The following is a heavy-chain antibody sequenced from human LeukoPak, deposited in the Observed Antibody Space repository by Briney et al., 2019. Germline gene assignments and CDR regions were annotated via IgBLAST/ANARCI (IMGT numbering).Heavy chain of an antibody. Sequence: GGSLRLSCAASGFTFSDYYMSWIRQAPGKGLEWVSYISSSGSTIYYADSVKSRFTISRDNAKNSLYLQMNSLRAEDTAVYYCSKKGQADDDGKPDWGQGTLVTVSP. J-gene: IGHJ4*02. CDR2: ISSSGSTI. CDR1: GFTFSDYY. CDR3: SKKGQADDDGKPD. V-gene: IGHV3-11*01. D-gene: IGHD1-1*01.